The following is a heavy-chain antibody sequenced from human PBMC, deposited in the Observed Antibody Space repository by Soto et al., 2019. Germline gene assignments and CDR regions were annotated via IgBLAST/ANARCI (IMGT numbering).Heavy chain of an antibody. CDR1: GGTFTNYS. J-gene: IGHJ6*02. Sequence: SVKLSCKASGGTFTNYSFSWVRQAPGQGLEWLGGIIPIFGTADYAQKFQGRVTITADEPTSTFHMELSSLRSDDTAVYYCGSWLNEGGMGGNYYSGMDVWGQGTTVAVT. V-gene: IGHV1-69*13. D-gene: IGHD1-1*01. CDR3: GSWLNEGGMGGNYYSGMDV. CDR2: IIPIFGTA.